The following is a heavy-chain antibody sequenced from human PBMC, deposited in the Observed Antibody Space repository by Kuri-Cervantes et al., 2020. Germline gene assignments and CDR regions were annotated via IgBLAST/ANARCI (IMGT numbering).Heavy chain of an antibody. CDR3: ARDPGFVGANDY. Sequence: GESLKISCAASGFTFSSYAMSWVRQAPGKGLEWVSAISGSGGSTYYADSVKGRFTISRDNAKNTLYLQMNSLRAEDTAVYYCARDPGFVGANDYWGQGTLVTVSS. D-gene: IGHD3-10*01. CDR2: ISGSGGST. CDR1: GFTFSSYA. V-gene: IGHV3-23*01. J-gene: IGHJ4*02.